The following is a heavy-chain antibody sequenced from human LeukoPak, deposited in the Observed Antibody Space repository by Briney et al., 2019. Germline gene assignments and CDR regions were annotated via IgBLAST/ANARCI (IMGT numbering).Heavy chain of an antibody. D-gene: IGHD3-22*01. Sequence: GGSLRLSCAASGFTFSSYAMSWVRQAPGKGLEWVSAISGSGGSTYYADSVKGRFTISRDNSKNTLYLQMNSLRAEDTAVYYCAREDLVYDSSGFYYFDYWGQGTLVTVSS. CDR3: AREDLVYDSSGFYYFDY. CDR1: GFTFSSYA. J-gene: IGHJ4*02. CDR2: ISGSGGST. V-gene: IGHV3-23*01.